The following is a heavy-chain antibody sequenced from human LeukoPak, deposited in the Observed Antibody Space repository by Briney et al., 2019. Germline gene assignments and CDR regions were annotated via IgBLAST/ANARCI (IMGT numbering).Heavy chain of an antibody. D-gene: IGHD1-26*01. J-gene: IGHJ4*02. Sequence: GGSLRLSCAASGFTFSSYEMNWVRQAPGKGLEWVSYISSSGNTIYYADSVKGRFTISRDNAKNSLYLQMNSLRAEDTAVYYCARRPRGSDYWGQGTLVTVSS. CDR2: ISSSGNTI. CDR3: ARRPRGSDY. V-gene: IGHV3-48*03. CDR1: GFTFSSYE.